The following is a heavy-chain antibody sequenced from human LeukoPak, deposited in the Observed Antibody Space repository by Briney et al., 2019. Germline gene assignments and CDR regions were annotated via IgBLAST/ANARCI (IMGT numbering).Heavy chain of an antibody. Sequence: ASVKVSCKASGYTFTGYYMHWVRQAPGQGLEWMGWINPSSGGTNYAQKFQGRVTMTRDTSISTAYMELSRLRSDDTAVYYCARERDGSGSYGVLDYWGQGTLVTVSS. J-gene: IGHJ4*02. CDR2: INPSSGGT. V-gene: IGHV1-2*02. CDR1: GYTFTGYY. D-gene: IGHD1-26*01. CDR3: ARERDGSGSYGVLDY.